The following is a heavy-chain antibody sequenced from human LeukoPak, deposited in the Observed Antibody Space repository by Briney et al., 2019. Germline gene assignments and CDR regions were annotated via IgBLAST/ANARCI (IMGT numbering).Heavy chain of an antibody. V-gene: IGHV3-21*01. CDR1: GFTFSSYS. Sequence: GGSLRLSCAASGFTFSSYSMNWVRQAPGKGLEWVSSISSSSSYIYYADSVKGRFTISRDNAKNSLYLQMNSLRAEDTAVYYCAREYCSSTSCHGGFDYWGQGTLVTVSS. D-gene: IGHD2-2*01. CDR3: AREYCSSTSCHGGFDY. CDR2: ISSSSSYI. J-gene: IGHJ4*02.